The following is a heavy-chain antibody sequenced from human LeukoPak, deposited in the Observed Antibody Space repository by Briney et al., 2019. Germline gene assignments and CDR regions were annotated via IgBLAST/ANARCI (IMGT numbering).Heavy chain of an antibody. CDR1: GYTFTGYY. D-gene: IGHD6-19*01. CDR2: INPNSGGT. Sequence: GASVKVSCKASGYTFTGYYMHWVRQAPGQGLEWMGWINPNSGGTNYVQKFQGRVTVTRDTSISTAYMELSRLRSDDTAVYYCARAPIAVHNWFDPWGQGTLVTVSS. J-gene: IGHJ5*02. CDR3: ARAPIAVHNWFDP. V-gene: IGHV1-2*02.